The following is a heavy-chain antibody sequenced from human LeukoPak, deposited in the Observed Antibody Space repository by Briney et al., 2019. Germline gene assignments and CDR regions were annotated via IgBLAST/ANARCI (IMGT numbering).Heavy chain of an antibody. V-gene: IGHV3-74*01. CDR2: INSGGSGT. CDR3: ASSLGPLTEY. CDR1: GFNFASNW. D-gene: IGHD7-27*01. J-gene: IGHJ4*01. Sequence: GGSLRLSCVASGFNFASNWMHWVRQTPGKGLMWVSRINSGGSGTSYADSVEGRFTISRDNAKNTLYLQMNNLRAKDTAMYYCASSLGPLTEYWGQGTLVTVSS.